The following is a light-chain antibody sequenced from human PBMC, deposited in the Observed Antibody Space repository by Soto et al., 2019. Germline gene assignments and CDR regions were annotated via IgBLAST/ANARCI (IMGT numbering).Light chain of an antibody. J-gene: IGKJ5*01. CDR3: QQLLSYPIT. V-gene: IGKV1-5*01. Sequence: DIQMTQSPSTLSASVGDRVTITCRASQSISSWLAWYQQKPGKAPKLLIYDASSLESGVPSRFSGSGSGTSFTLTISSLQPEDFATYYCQQLLSYPITLGQGTRLEIK. CDR2: DAS. CDR1: QSISSW.